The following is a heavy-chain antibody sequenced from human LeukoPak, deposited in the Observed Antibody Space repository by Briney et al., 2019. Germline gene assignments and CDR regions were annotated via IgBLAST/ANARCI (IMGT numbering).Heavy chain of an antibody. V-gene: IGHV4-31*03. J-gene: IGHJ4*02. D-gene: IGHD3-22*01. CDR3: ARSDSSGYYPDY. CDR2: IYYSGST. CDR1: GGSISSGGYY. Sequence: PSETLSLTCTVSGGSISSGGYYWSWIRQHPGEGLEWIGYIYYSGSTYYNPSLKSRVTISVDRSKNQFSLKLSSVTAADTAVYYCARSDSSGYYPDYWGQGTLVTVSS.